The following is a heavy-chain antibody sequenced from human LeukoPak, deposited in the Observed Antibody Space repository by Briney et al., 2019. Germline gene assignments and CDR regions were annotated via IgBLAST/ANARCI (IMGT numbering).Heavy chain of an antibody. CDR1: GLTFSDYY. Sequence: GGSLRLSCAASGLTFSDYYMSWIRQAPGKGLEWVSYISSSGSTIYYADSVKGRFTISRDNAKNSLYLQMNSLRAEDTAVYYCARDIKWFGELSLRDDAFDIWGQGTMVTVSS. D-gene: IGHD3-10*01. CDR2: ISSSGSTI. CDR3: ARDIKWFGELSLRDDAFDI. V-gene: IGHV3-11*01. J-gene: IGHJ3*02.